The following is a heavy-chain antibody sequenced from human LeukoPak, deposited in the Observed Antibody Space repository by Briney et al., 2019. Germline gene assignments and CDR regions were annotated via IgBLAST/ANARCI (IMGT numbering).Heavy chain of an antibody. CDR1: GGSINSGSYY. D-gene: IGHD2-21*02. CDR3: ARVGDGPSTIDY. V-gene: IGHV4-61*01. CDR2: IYYSGST. Sequence: SETLSLTCTVSGGSINSGSYYWSWIRQPPGKGLEWIGYIYYSGSTNYNPSLKSRVTISVDTSKNQFSLKLSSVTAADTAVYYCARVGDGPSTIDYWGQGTLVTVSS. J-gene: IGHJ4*02.